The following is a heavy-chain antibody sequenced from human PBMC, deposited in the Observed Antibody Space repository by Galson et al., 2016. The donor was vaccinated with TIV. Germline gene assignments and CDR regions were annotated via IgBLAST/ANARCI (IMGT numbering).Heavy chain of an antibody. CDR2: MSPNSGNT. CDR1: GYSLVSYD. Sequence: SVKVSCKASGYSLVSYDIHWVRQAAGQGLEWLGWMSPNSGNTGYAQKFQGRVTMTRNTSISTAYMELSGLRSADTAVYYCARSHVFLGWFDPWGPGTLVTVPS. J-gene: IGHJ5*02. V-gene: IGHV1-8*02. CDR3: ARSHVFLGWFDP. D-gene: IGHD2/OR15-2a*01.